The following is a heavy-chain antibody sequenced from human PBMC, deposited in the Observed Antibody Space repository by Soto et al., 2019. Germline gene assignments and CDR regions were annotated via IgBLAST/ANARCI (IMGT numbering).Heavy chain of an antibody. Sequence: GGSLRLSCAASGFAFDDYVMHWVRQPPGRCLEWVSGITWNGGTIRYVDSVKGRFTISRDNAENSLYLQMNSLRPEDTAVYYCAKGGSAALIAPSGRDNWFDPWGQGTQLTVSS. CDR2: ITWNGGTI. CDR3: AKGGSAALIAPSGRDNWFDP. V-gene: IGHV3-9*01. CDR1: GFAFDDYV. D-gene: IGHD6-13*01. J-gene: IGHJ5*02.